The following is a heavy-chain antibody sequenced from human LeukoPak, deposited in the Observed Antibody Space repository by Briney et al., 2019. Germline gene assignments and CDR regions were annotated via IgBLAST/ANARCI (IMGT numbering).Heavy chain of an antibody. Sequence: SETLSLTCTVSGGSISSYYWSWIRQPAGKGLEWIGRIYTSGSTNHNPSLKSRVTMSVDTSKNQFSLKLSSVTAADTAVYYCARDFGGSSWTNWFDPWGQGTLVTVSS. D-gene: IGHD6-13*01. V-gene: IGHV4-4*07. J-gene: IGHJ5*02. CDR2: IYTSGST. CDR1: GGSISSYY. CDR3: ARDFGGSSWTNWFDP.